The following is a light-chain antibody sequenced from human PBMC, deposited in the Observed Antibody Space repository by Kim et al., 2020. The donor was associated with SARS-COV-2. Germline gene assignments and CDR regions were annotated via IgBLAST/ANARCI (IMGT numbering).Light chain of an antibody. CDR2: GAS. J-gene: IGKJ1*01. CDR1: QGIRSD. V-gene: IGKV1-17*01. Sequence: ASLGDRVTITCRASQGIRSDLGWYQQKPGRAPTRLIYGASTLESGVPSRFSGSGSGTEFTLTVSSLQPEDFATYYCLQHHAYPRTFGQGTKVDIK. CDR3: LQHHAYPRT.